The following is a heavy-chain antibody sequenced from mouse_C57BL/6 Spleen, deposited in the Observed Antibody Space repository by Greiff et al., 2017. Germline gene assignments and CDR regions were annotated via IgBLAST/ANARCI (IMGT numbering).Heavy chain of an antibody. V-gene: IGHV1-52*01. Sequence: QVQLQQPGAELVRPGSSVKLSCKASGYTFTSYWMHWVKQRPIQGLEWIGNIDPSDSETHYNQKFKDKATLTVDKSSSTAYMQLSSLTSEDSAVYYCAIPFITTVVATPYYAMDYWGQGTSVTVSS. J-gene: IGHJ4*01. CDR1: GYTFTSYW. CDR2: IDPSDSET. D-gene: IGHD1-1*01. CDR3: AIPFITTVVATPYYAMDY.